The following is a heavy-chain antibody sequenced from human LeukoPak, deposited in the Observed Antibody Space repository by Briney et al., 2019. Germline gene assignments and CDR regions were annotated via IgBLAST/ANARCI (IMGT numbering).Heavy chain of an antibody. J-gene: IGHJ4*02. CDR1: GVSFNDYY. Sequence: SETLSLICAVSGVSFNDYYWSWVRQTPGKGLEWIGEIDHSGYTNDSPSLKSRVTLSIDTSRKQFSLNLRSVTVADTGIYYCTRMTTGHDYWGQGTLVTVSS. V-gene: IGHV4-34*01. CDR2: IDHSGYT. CDR3: TRMTTGHDY. D-gene: IGHD4-17*01.